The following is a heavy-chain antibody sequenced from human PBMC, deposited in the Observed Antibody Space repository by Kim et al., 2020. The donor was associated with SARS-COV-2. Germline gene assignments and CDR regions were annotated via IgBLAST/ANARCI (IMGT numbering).Heavy chain of an antibody. CDR3: AGGHSLLGFDY. D-gene: IGHD2-15*01. Sequence: KYSQKFTGRITITRDTSASTAYMELSSLRSEDTAVYYCAGGHSLLGFDYWGQGALVTVSS. J-gene: IGHJ4*02. V-gene: IGHV1-3*01.